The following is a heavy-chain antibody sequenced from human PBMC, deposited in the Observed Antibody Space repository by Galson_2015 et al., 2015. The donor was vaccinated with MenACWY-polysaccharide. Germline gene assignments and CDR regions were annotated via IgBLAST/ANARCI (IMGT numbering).Heavy chain of an antibody. CDR3: ARSYCDRTTCYGMDV. V-gene: IGHV3-30-3*01. Sequence: LRLSCAASGFTFSSYAMHWVRQAPGKGLEWVAVISYNGYNIYYADSEEGRFTISRDNFKSTLYLQMNSLRPEDTGVYYCARSYCDRTTCYGMDVWGQGTMVTVSS. CDR1: GFTFSSYA. J-gene: IGHJ6*02. D-gene: IGHD2-21*01. CDR2: ISYNGYNI.